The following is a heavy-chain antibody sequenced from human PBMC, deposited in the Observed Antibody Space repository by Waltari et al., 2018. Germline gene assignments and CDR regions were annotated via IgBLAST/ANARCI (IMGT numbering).Heavy chain of an antibody. D-gene: IGHD3-3*01. Sequence: QVQLQESGPGLVKPSETLSLTCTVSGGSIIRYYWGWIRQPSGKGLEWIGRIYTSGGTNYNPSLKSRVTMSVDTSKNQFSLKLSSVTAADTAVYYCARDTDTIFGVVIPFDYWGQGTLVTVSS. CDR2: IYTSGGT. CDR1: GGSIIRYY. CDR3: ARDTDTIFGVVIPFDY. V-gene: IGHV4-4*07. J-gene: IGHJ4*02.